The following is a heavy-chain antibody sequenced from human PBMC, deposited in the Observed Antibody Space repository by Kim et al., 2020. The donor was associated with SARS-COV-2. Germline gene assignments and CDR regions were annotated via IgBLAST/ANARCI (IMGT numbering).Heavy chain of an antibody. CDR3: AKDRVVGATVDYYMDV. CDR2: ISGSGGST. J-gene: IGHJ6*03. D-gene: IGHD1-26*01. Sequence: GGSLRLSCAASGFTFSSYAMSWVRQAPGKGLEWVSAISGSGGSTYYEDSVKGRFTISRDSSKNTQYLQMNSLRAEDTAGYYCAKDRVVGATVDYYMDVWGKGATVTVSS. CDR1: GFTFSSYA. V-gene: IGHV3-23*01.